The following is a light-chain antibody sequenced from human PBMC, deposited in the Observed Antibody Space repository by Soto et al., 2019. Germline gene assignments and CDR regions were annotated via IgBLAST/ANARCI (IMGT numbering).Light chain of an antibody. CDR3: QQYNNWPPIT. CDR1: QSISRY. Sequence: IVLTQSPGTLSLSPGGRTTLSCRASQSISRYLAWYQQKPGQGPRLLIYGASSRATGTPDRFSGSGSGTDFTLTISSLEPEDFAVYYCQQYNNWPPITFGQGTRLEIK. J-gene: IGKJ5*01. CDR2: GAS. V-gene: IGKV3-11*01.